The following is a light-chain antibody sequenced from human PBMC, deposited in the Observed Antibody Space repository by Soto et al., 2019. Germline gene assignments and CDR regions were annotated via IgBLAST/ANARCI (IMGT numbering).Light chain of an antibody. Sequence: QSALTQPASVSGSPGQSITISCTGTSSDVGGYNYVSWYQQHPGKAPKFMIHDVSNRPSGVSNRFSGPKSGNTASLTISGLQADDEADYYCSSYTSSSTYVFGTGTKVTVL. CDR1: SSDVGGYNY. V-gene: IGLV2-14*03. CDR3: SSYTSSSTYV. CDR2: DVS. J-gene: IGLJ1*01.